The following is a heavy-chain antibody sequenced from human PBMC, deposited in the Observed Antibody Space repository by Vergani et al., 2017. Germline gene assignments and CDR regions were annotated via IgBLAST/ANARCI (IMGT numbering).Heavy chain of an antibody. CDR2: INAGNGNT. V-gene: IGHV1-3*01. J-gene: IGHJ4*02. D-gene: IGHD2-2*01. CDR1: GYTFTSYA. Sequence: QVQLVQSGAEVKKPGASVKVSCKASGYTFTSYAMHWVRQAPGQRLEWMGWINAGNGNTKYSQKFQGRVTITRDTSASTAYMELSSLRSEDTAVYYCARDARVCRSTSCYVAGGFDYWGQGTLVTVSS. CDR3: ARDARVCRSTSCYVAGGFDY.